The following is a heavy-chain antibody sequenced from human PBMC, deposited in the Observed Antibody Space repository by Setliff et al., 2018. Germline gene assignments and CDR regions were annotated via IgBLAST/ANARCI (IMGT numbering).Heavy chain of an antibody. J-gene: IGHJ6*03. CDR3: ARASSGWYSAYYYYMDV. Sequence: PSETLSLTCTVSGGSVNSGYDNWNWLRQPAGKGLEWIGHINRRGSTNFTPSLKSRVTISLDTSKNQFSLNLTSVTAADTAAYYCARASSGWYSAYYYYMDVWGKGTKVTVSS. CDR2: INRRGST. CDR1: GGSVNSGYDN. D-gene: IGHD6-19*01. V-gene: IGHV4-61*09.